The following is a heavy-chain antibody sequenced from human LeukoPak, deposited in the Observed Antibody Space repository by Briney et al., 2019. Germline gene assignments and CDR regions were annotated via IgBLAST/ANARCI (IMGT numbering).Heavy chain of an antibody. Sequence: ASVKVSCKASGYTFISYSMNWVRQAPGQGLEWMGWINTNTGNPTYAQGFTGRFVFSLDTSVSTAYLQISSLKAEDTAVYYCASGVWFGEYCFDYWGQGTLVTVSS. CDR2: INTNTGNP. D-gene: IGHD3-10*01. V-gene: IGHV7-4-1*02. CDR3: ASGVWFGEYCFDY. CDR1: GYTFISYS. J-gene: IGHJ4*02.